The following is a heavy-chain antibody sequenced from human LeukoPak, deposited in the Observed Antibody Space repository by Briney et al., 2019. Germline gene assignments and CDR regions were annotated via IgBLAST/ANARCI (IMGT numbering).Heavy chain of an antibody. V-gene: IGHV4-4*07. CDR2: IYTSGST. CDR3: ARNYYDSSGYCHFDY. CDR1: GGSISSYY. Sequence: PSETLSLTCIVSGGSISSYYWSWIRQPAGKGLEWIGRIYTSGSTNYNPSLKSRVTMSVDTSKNQFSLKLSSVTAADTAVYYCARNYYDSSGYCHFDYWGQGTLVTVSS. D-gene: IGHD3-22*01. J-gene: IGHJ4*02.